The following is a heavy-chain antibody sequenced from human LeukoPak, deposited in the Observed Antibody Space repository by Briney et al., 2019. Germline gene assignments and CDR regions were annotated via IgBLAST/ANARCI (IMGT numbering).Heavy chain of an antibody. CDR1: RGTFRSYA. Sequence: SVKVSCKASRGTFRSYAISWVRQAPGQGLDWMGRIIPIFGIANYAQKFQGRVTITADKSTSTAYMELSSLRSEDTAVYYCARDSLRPLRGYGMDVWGQGTTVTVSS. CDR2: IIPIFGIA. V-gene: IGHV1-69*04. J-gene: IGHJ6*02. CDR3: ARDSLRPLRGYGMDV. D-gene: IGHD4-17*01.